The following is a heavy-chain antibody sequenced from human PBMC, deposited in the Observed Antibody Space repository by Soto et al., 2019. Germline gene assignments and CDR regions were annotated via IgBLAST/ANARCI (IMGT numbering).Heavy chain of an antibody. CDR3: ASVKFGGVVLAH. Sequence: NPSETLSLTCSVSADSFSKYYWTWIRQPPGEGLEWIGYIYFNGNTNYNPSLKGRVTISIDTSKKQFSLNLSSVTAADTAVYYCASVKFGGVVLAHWGQGTLVTVSS. CDR2: IYFNGNT. CDR1: ADSFSKYY. V-gene: IGHV4-59*01. J-gene: IGHJ4*02. D-gene: IGHD3-16*01.